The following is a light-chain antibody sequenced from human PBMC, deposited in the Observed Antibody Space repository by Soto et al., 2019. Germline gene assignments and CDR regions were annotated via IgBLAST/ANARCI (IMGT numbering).Light chain of an antibody. V-gene: IGKV1-33*01. CDR1: HDVSRN. Sequence: DIQMTQSPSSLSASEGDRVTITCHSSHDVSRNLNWFQQKPGEAPQLLIYDASNLERGVPSRFSGSGSGTDFTRTISSLQPEDVATYYCQQYNSMLSVGGGTEVEI. CDR2: DAS. CDR3: QQYNSMLS. J-gene: IGKJ4*01.